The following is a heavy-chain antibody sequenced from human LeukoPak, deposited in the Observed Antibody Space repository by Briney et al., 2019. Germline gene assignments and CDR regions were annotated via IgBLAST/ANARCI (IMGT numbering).Heavy chain of an antibody. V-gene: IGHV3-11*01. D-gene: IGHD3-10*01. CDR1: GFTFSDYY. CDR2: ISSSGSTI. J-gene: IGHJ4*02. Sequence: GRSLRLSCAASGFTFSDYYMSWIRQAPGKGLEWVSYISSSGSTIYYADSVKGRFTISRDNAKNSLYLQMNSLRAEDTAVYYCAREYYYGSGSSPPAYWGQGTLVTVSS. CDR3: AREYYYGSGSSPPAY.